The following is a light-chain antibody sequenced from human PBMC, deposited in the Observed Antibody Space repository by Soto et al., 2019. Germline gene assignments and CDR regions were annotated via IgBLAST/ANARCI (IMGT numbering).Light chain of an antibody. Sequence: DIQMTQSPSTLSGSVGDRVTITCRASQTISSWLDWYQQKPGKAPKLLIYKASTLKSGVPSRFSGSGSGTEVPLTISSLQPDDFATHYCQNYNRYAEACGQGTKVELK. CDR2: KAS. J-gene: IGKJ1*01. CDR3: QNYNRYAEA. V-gene: IGKV1-5*03. CDR1: QTISSW.